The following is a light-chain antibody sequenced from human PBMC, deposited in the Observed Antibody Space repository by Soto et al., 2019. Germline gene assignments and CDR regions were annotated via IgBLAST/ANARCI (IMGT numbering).Light chain of an antibody. J-gene: IGLJ1*01. CDR3: SSYTSSSRV. V-gene: IGLV2-14*01. CDR1: RSDVGGCNF. Sequence: QSALTQPASVSESPGQSITIPCTGTRSDVGGCNFGSWSQQQPRKALHLVVYEVSNRPSGGSNRFSGSKSGNTASLTIPGLQAEDEADYYCSSYTSSSRVFGTGTKGTVL. CDR2: EVS.